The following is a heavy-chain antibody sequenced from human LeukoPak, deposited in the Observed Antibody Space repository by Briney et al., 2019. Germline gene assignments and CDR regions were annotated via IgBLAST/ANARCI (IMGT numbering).Heavy chain of an antibody. CDR3: ARSRAGPTFYDAFGI. CDR2: ISSNGDST. J-gene: IGHJ3*02. Sequence: GGSLRLSCAASGFTFSSYVMHWVRQAPGKGLEYVSAISSNGDSTSYANSVKGRFTISRDNSKNTLYLRMGSLRAEDMAVYYCARSRAGPTFYDAFGIWGQGTMVTVSS. V-gene: IGHV3-64*01. D-gene: IGHD2/OR15-2a*01. CDR1: GFTFSSYV.